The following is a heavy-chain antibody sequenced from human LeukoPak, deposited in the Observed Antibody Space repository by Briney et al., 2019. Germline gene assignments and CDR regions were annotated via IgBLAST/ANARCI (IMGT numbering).Heavy chain of an antibody. V-gene: IGHV4-34*01. D-gene: IGHD2-21*02. Sequence: GTLSLSSGVSGGSFNVNNWGWIPDPPGEGLGWIGEISLRGNTNYTPSPKGRVTMSVDMSTKQPSLRLSSVTAANTAVYSCARCLIVTVAARGYRCYMDVWGNGTTVAVSS. CDR2: ISLRGNT. CDR3: ARCLIVTVAARGYRCYMDV. J-gene: IGHJ6*03. CDR1: GGSFNVNN.